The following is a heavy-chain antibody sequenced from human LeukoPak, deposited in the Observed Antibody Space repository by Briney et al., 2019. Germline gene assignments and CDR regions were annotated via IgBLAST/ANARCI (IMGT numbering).Heavy chain of an antibody. CDR3: ARVDRVGASRGCDY. V-gene: IGHV1-18*01. Sequence: ASVKVFCKASGYTFTSYGISWVRQAPGQGLEWMGWISAYNGNTNYAQKLQGRVTMTTDTSTSTGYMELRSLRSDDTAVYYCARVDRVGASRGCDYWGQGTLVTVSS. D-gene: IGHD1-26*01. CDR1: GYTFTSYG. CDR2: ISAYNGNT. J-gene: IGHJ4*02.